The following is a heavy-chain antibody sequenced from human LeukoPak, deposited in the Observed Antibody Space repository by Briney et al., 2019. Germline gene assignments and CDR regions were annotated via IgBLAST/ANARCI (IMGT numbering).Heavy chain of an antibody. J-gene: IGHJ4*02. V-gene: IGHV4-31*03. CDR2: IYYSGST. CDR1: GGSVGGGGYY. D-gene: IGHD1-1*01. CDR3: ARGPLSTSGGYYFDY. Sequence: RPSETLSLTCTVSGGSVGGGGYYWGWIRQHPGKGLEWIGYIYYSGSTYYNPSLKSRVTISVDTSKNQFSLKLSSVTAADTAVYYCARGPLSTSGGYYFDYWGQGTLVTVSS.